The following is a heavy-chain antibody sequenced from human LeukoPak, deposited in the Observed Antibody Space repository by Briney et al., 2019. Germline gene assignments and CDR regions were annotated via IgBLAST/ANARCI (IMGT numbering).Heavy chain of an antibody. D-gene: IGHD3-10*01. J-gene: IGHJ4*02. CDR3: ARGAIITMVREYYFDY. V-gene: IGHV1-69*05. CDR1: GGTFSSYA. Sequence: SVKVSCKASGGTFSSYAISWVRQAPGQGLEWMGGIIPIFGTANYAQKFQGRVTITTDESTSTAYMELSSLRSEDTAVYYCARGAIITMVREYYFDYWGQGTLVTVSS. CDR2: IIPIFGTA.